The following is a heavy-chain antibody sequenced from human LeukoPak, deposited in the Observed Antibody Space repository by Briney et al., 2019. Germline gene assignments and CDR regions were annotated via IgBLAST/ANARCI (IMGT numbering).Heavy chain of an antibody. J-gene: IGHJ4*02. CDR3: AKDGDGATSFDY. Sequence: GRSLRLSCAASGFTFSGYGMHWVRQAPGKGLEWVAVISYDGSKKYYADSVKGRFTISRDNSKNMLYLQMNSLRAEDTAVYYCAKDGDGATSFDYWGQGTLVTVSS. V-gene: IGHV3-30*18. CDR2: ISYDGSKK. D-gene: IGHD1-26*01. CDR1: GFTFSGYG.